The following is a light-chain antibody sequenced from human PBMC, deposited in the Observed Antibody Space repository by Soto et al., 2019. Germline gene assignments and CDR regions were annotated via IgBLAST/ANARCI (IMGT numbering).Light chain of an antibody. J-gene: IGKJ5*01. Sequence: EIVLTQSPGTLSLSPGERATLSCRASQSVSSNYLAWYQQKPGQAPRLLIYSASSRATGIPDRFSGSGSGTDFILTISSLEPEDFAVYFCQQRSDWPPTFGQGTRLEIK. CDR2: SAS. V-gene: IGKV3D-20*02. CDR1: QSVSSNY. CDR3: QQRSDWPPT.